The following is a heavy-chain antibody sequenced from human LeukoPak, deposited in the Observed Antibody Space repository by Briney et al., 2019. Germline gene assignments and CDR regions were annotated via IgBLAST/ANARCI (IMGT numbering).Heavy chain of an antibody. CDR3: AKDLRVYYDSSGYYYPEPFDY. CDR1: GFTFSSYA. CDR2: ISGGGGST. D-gene: IGHD3-22*01. V-gene: IGHV3-23*01. Sequence: GGSLRLSCAASGFTFSSYAMSWVRQAPGKGLEWVSAISGGGGSTYYADSVKGRFTISRDNSKNTLYLQMNSLRAEDTAVYYCAKDLRVYYDSSGYYYPEPFDYWGQGTLVTVSS. J-gene: IGHJ4*02.